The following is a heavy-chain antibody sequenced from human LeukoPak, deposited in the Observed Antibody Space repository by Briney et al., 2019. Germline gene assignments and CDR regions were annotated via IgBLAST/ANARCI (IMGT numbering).Heavy chain of an antibody. CDR2: INTGNGDA. Sequence: ASVKVSCKASGYTFTSYAIHWVRQAPGQRLEWLGWINTGNGDARYSQTFQGRVTITSYTSASTAYMELSSLRSEDTAVYYCARDLGSGSLHYWGQGTLVTVSS. V-gene: IGHV1-3*04. CDR3: ARDLGSGSLHY. J-gene: IGHJ4*02. D-gene: IGHD1-26*01. CDR1: GYTFTSYA.